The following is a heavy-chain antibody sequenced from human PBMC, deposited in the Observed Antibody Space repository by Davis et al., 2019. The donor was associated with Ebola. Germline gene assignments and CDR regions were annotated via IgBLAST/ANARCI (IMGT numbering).Heavy chain of an antibody. J-gene: IGHJ6*02. CDR3: ARSLYGDYGFNYYYYYGMDV. V-gene: IGHV3-74*01. Sequence: GESLKISCAASGFTFSSYWMHWVRQAPGKGLVWVSRINSDGSSISYADSMKGRFTISRDNAKNTLYLQMNSLRAEDTAVYYCARSLYGDYGFNYYYYYGMDVWGQGTTVTVSS. D-gene: IGHD4-17*01. CDR1: GFTFSSYW. CDR2: INSDGSSI.